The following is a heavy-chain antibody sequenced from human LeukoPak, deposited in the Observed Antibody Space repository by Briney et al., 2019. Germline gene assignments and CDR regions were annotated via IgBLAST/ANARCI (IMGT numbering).Heavy chain of an antibody. V-gene: IGHV1-2*02. Sequence: GVSVKVSCKASGYTFTGYYMHWVRQAPGQGLEWMGWINPNSGGTNYAQKFQGRVTMTRDTSISTAYMELSRLRSDDTAVYYCARGDSAGITMVRGVFDYWGQGTLVTVSS. D-gene: IGHD3-10*01. CDR2: INPNSGGT. J-gene: IGHJ4*02. CDR1: GYTFTGYY. CDR3: ARGDSAGITMVRGVFDY.